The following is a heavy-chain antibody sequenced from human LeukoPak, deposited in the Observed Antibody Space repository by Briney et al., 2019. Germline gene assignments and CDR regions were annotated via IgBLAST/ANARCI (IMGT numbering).Heavy chain of an antibody. D-gene: IGHD2-2*01. J-gene: IGHJ3*02. Sequence: SETLSLTCAVYGGSFSGYYWSWIRQPPGKGLEWIGEINHSGSTNYNSSLKSRVTISVDTSKNQFSLKLSSVTAADTAVYYRARGRVRCSSTSCYPRAAAFDIWGQGTMVTVSS. CDR1: GGSFSGYY. CDR3: ARGRVRCSSTSCYPRAAAFDI. V-gene: IGHV4-34*01. CDR2: INHSGST.